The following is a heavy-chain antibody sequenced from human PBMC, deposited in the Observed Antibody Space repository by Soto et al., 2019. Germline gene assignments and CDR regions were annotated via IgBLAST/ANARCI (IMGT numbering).Heavy chain of an antibody. D-gene: IGHD5-12*01. V-gene: IGHV3-33*01. Sequence: PGGSLRLSCAASGFTFSSYGMHWVRQAPGKGLEWVAVIWYDGSNKYYADSVEGRFTISRDNSKNTLYLQMHSLRAEDTAVYYCARDVVVATIPDYYYYGMDVWGQGTTVTVSS. J-gene: IGHJ6*02. CDR3: ARDVVVATIPDYYYYGMDV. CDR1: GFTFSSYG. CDR2: IWYDGSNK.